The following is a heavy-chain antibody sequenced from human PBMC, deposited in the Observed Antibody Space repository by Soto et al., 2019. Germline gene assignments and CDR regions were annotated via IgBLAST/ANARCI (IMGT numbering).Heavy chain of an antibody. CDR1: GGSISSYY. CDR2: IYYSGST. V-gene: IGHV4-59*01. Sequence: SETLSLTCTVSGGSISSYYWSWIRQPPGKGLEWIGYIYYSGSTNYNPSLKSRVTISVDTSKNQFSLKLSSVTAADTAVYYCARDGDYGDSYNWFDPWGQGTLVTVSS. CDR3: ARDGDYGDSYNWFDP. D-gene: IGHD4-17*01. J-gene: IGHJ5*02.